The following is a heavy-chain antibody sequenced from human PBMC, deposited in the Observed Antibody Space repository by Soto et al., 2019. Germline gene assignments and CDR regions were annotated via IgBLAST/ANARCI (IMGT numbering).Heavy chain of an antibody. V-gene: IGHV4-34*01. CDR3: VRGPVLRFCYDY. CDR2: INHSGST. D-gene: IGHD3-3*01. J-gene: IGHJ4*02. CDR1: GGSFSGYY. Sequence: SETLSLTCAAYGGSFSGYYWSWIRQPPGKGLEWIGEINHSGSTNYNPSLKSRVTISVDTSKNQFSLKLSSVTAADTAVYYCVRGPVLRFCYDYCGRLTMGAVSS.